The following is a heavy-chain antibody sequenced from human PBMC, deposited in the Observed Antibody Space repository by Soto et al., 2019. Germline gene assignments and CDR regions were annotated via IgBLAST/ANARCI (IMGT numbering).Heavy chain of an antibody. D-gene: IGHD6-19*01. CDR1: GGSISSYY. CDR2: IYYSGST. CDR3: ARVPRGGWYFDY. V-gene: IGHV4-59*01. Sequence: SETLSLTCTVSGGSISSYYWSWIRQPPGKGLEWIGYIYYSGSTNYNPSLKSRVTISVDTSKNQFSLKLSSVTAADTAVYYCARVPRGGWYFDYWAQGTLVTVSS. J-gene: IGHJ4*02.